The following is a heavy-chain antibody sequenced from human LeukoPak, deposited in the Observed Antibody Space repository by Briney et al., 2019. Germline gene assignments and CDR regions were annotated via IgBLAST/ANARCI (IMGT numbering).Heavy chain of an antibody. Sequence: GGTLRLSCGASGLTFSNYCMSWVRHAPGKGLEWVANIKGDGSYKYYVDSVKGRFTISRDNAKSSVYLQMNTLRAEDTAVYYCATSADSSGNDWGQGTLVTVSS. CDR1: GLTFSNYC. V-gene: IGHV3-7*03. J-gene: IGHJ4*02. D-gene: IGHD3-22*01. CDR2: IKGDGSYK. CDR3: ATSADSSGND.